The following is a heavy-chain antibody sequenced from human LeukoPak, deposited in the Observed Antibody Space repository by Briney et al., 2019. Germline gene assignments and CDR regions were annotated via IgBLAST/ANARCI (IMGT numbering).Heavy chain of an antibody. V-gene: IGHV3-64D*06. CDR2: ISSDGGST. J-gene: IGHJ4*02. CDR3: VKDLRVGGDY. D-gene: IGHD3-16*01. Sequence: GGSLRLSCSASGFTFSNYPMYWVRQAPGKGLEYVSAISSDGGSTYYADSVKGRFTISRDNSKNTLYLQMSSLRAEDTAVYYCVKDLRVGGDYWGQGTLVTFSS. CDR1: GFTFSNYP.